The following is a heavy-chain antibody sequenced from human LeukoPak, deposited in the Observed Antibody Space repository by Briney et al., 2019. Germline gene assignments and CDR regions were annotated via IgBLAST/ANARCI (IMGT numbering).Heavy chain of an antibody. CDR2: ISYDGSSK. CDR1: GFTFSSYA. CDR3: ARDLDDSSGYYFDY. Sequence: GGSLRLSCAASGFTFSSYAMHWVRQAPGKGLEWVAVISYDGSSKYYADSVKGRFTISRDNSKNTLYLQMNSLRAEDTAVYYCARDLDDSSGYYFDYWGQGTLVTVSS. V-gene: IGHV3-30-3*01. D-gene: IGHD3-22*01. J-gene: IGHJ4*02.